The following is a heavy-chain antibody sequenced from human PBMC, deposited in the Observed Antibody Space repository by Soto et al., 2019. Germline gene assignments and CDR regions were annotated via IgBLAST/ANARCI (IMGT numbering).Heavy chain of an antibody. CDR2: ISPGGRYT. V-gene: IGHV3-11*05. D-gene: IGHD2-21*01. Sequence: GSLRLSCATSAFTFSDHYMTWIRQAPGKGLEFISYISPGGRYTNYGDSVKGRFTISRDNAKNSLFLQVNTLRDEDTAVYYYSRGGGGGVFDHWGQGTLVTVSS. CDR1: AFTFSDHY. CDR3: SRGGGGGVFDH. J-gene: IGHJ4*02.